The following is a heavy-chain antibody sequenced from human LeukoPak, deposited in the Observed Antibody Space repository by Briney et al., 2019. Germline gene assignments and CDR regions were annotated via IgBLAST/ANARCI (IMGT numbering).Heavy chain of an antibody. J-gene: IGHJ3*01. CDR3: ARISSSNWYNERGAFDV. V-gene: IGHV4-39*07. CDR2: IYYSGST. D-gene: IGHD6-13*01. CDR1: GGSISSSNYY. Sequence: SETLSLTCTVSGGSISSSNYYWGWIRQPPGKGLEWIGSIYYSGSTYYSPSLKSRVTISVDTSKNQFSLKLRSVTAADTAVYYCARISSSNWYNERGAFDVWGQGTMVTVSS.